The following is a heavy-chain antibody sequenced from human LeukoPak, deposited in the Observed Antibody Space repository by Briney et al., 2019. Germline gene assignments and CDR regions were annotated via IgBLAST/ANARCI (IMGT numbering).Heavy chain of an antibody. CDR3: ARIEGSTFDY. CDR1: GYTFTRYW. CDR2: IYPGDSES. V-gene: IGHV5-51*01. J-gene: IGHJ4*02. Sequence: GESLKISCKGSGYTFTRYWIGWVRQMPGKGLEWMGIIYPGDSESKYRPSLQGQVTISVDKSINTAYLQWSSLKALDTAIYYCARIEGSTFDYWGQGTLVTVSS.